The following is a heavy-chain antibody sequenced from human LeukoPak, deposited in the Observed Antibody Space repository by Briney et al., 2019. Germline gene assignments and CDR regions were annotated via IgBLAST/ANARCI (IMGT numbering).Heavy chain of an antibody. J-gene: IGHJ5*02. V-gene: IGHV1-46*01. Sequence: ASVKVSCKASGYTFTSYGISWVRQAPGQGLEWMGIINPSGGSTSYAQKFQSRVTMTRDTSTSTVYMELSSLRSEDTAVYYCARDLSNYYDSSGYSLQYNWFDPWGQGTLVTVSS. CDR2: INPSGGST. CDR1: GYTFTSYG. CDR3: ARDLSNYYDSSGYSLQYNWFDP. D-gene: IGHD3-22*01.